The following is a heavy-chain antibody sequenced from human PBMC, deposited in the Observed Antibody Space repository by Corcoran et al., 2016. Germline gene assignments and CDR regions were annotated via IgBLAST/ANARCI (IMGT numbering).Heavy chain of an antibody. D-gene: IGHD2-15*01. J-gene: IGHJ5*02. V-gene: IGHV6-1*01. CDR1: GDSVINNSAT. CDR3: ARVGVAARDWFDP. Sequence: QVQLQQSGPGLAEPSQTLSLTCTISGDSVINNSATWNWIRQSPSRGLEWLGRTYYRSKWYNDYAESVKSRITINPDTSKNQFSLQLNSVTPEDTAVYYCARVGVAARDWFDPWGQGTLVTVSS. CDR2: TYYRSKWYN.